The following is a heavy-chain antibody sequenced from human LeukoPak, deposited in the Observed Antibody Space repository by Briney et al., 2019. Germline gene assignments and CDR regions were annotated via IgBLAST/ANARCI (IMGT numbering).Heavy chain of an antibody. D-gene: IGHD6-13*01. J-gene: IGHJ3*02. CDR1: GFTFSSYS. CDR2: ISSSSSSI. Sequence: PGGSLRLSCAASGFTFSSYSMNWVRQAPGKGLEWVSYISSSSSSIHYADSVKGRFTISRDDAKNSLYLQMNSLRAEDTAVYYCARVQYSSSWYLQKHDAFDIWGQGTMVTVSS. V-gene: IGHV3-48*01. CDR3: ARVQYSSSWYLQKHDAFDI.